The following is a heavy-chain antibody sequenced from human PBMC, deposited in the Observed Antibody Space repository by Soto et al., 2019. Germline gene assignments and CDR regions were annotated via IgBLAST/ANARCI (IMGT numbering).Heavy chain of an antibody. V-gene: IGHV3-30-3*01. CDR1: GFTFSSYA. Sequence: QVPLVESGGGVVQPGRSLRLSCAASGFTFSSYAMHWVRQAPGKGLEWVAVISYDGSNKYYADSVKGRFTISRDNSKNTLYLQMNSLRAEDTAVYYCARGSYDSSGYSITHYYFDYWGQGTLVTVSS. CDR3: ARGSYDSSGYSITHYYFDY. J-gene: IGHJ4*02. CDR2: ISYDGSNK. D-gene: IGHD3-22*01.